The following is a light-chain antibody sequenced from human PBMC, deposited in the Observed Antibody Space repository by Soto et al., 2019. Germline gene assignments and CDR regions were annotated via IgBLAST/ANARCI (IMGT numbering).Light chain of an antibody. CDR1: QSISSD. CDR2: GAS. Sequence: ETVMTQSPATLSVSPGERATLSCRASQSISSDLAWYQHKPGQAPRLLIYGASTTATGIPVRFSGSGSGTEFTLTISSLQSEDFAVYYCQQYNKWPRPFGQGTKV. V-gene: IGKV3-15*01. CDR3: QQYNKWPRP. J-gene: IGKJ2*01.